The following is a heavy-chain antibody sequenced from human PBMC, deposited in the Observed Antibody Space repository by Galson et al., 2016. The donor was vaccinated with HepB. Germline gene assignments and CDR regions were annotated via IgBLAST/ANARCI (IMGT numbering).Heavy chain of an antibody. CDR1: GFTFKDYG. CDR3: AKDEEPYKWNPLTLDY. V-gene: IGHV3-33*06. D-gene: IGHD1-20*01. CDR2: IWYDGSNE. J-gene: IGHJ4*02. Sequence: SLRLSCAASGFTFKDYGMTWVRQVPGKGLEWVAVIWYDGSNEHYADSVKGRFTISRDTSKSTLYLQMNSLRAEDTAVYYCAKDEEPYKWNPLTLDYWGQGTLVTVSS.